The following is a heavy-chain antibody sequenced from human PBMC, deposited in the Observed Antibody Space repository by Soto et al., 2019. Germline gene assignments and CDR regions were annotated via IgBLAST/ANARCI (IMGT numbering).Heavy chain of an antibody. CDR3: AKVKSSSWYIDYYFDY. CDR2: ISGSGGST. J-gene: IGHJ4*02. CDR1: GFTFSSYA. D-gene: IGHD6-13*01. V-gene: IGHV3-23*01. Sequence: GGSLRLSCAASGFTFSSYAMSWVRQAPGKGLEWVSAISGSGGSTYYADSVKGRFTISRDNSKNTLYLQMNSLRAEDTAVYYCAKVKSSSWYIDYYFDYWGQGTLVTVSS.